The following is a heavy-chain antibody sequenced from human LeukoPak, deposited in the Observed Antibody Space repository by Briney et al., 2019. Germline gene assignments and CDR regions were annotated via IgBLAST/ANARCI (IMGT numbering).Heavy chain of an antibody. V-gene: IGHV1-18*01. J-gene: IGHJ6*02. CDR1: GYTFTSYG. Sequence: EASVKVSCKASGYTFTSYGISWVRQAPGQGLEWMGWISAYNGNTNYAQKLQGRVTMTTDTSTSTAYMELRSLRSDDTAVYYCASVRLGELSLNYYYYYGMDVWGQGTTVTVSS. CDR3: ASVRLGELSLNYYYYYGMDV. D-gene: IGHD3-16*02. CDR2: ISAYNGNT.